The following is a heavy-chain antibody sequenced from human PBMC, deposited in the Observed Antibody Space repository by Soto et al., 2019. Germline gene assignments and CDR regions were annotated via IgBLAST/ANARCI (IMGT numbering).Heavy chain of an antibody. CDR3: VKVDSGNQMRFDY. CDR2: ITGCDGST. V-gene: IGHV3-23*01. CDR1: GFTFSSYA. J-gene: IGHJ4*02. D-gene: IGHD1-26*01. Sequence: EVQLLESGGGLVQPGGSLRLSCAASGFTFSSYAMSWVRQAPGKGMEWVSAITGCDGSTSYADSVKGRFTISRDNSKNTLIMQKNSLRAEDTAVYYCVKVDSGNQMRFDYWGQGTLVTVSS.